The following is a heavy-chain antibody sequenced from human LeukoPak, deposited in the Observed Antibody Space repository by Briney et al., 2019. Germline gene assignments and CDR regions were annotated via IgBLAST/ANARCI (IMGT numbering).Heavy chain of an antibody. CDR2: INHSGST. J-gene: IGHJ6*04. CDR3: ARALYGMDV. V-gene: IGHV4-34*01. CDR1: GGSFSGYY. Sequence: SETLSLTCAVYGGSFSGYYRSWIRQPPGKGLEWIGEINHSGSTNYNPSLKSRVTISVDTSKNQFSLKLSSVTAADTAVYYCARALYGMDVWGKGTTVTVSS.